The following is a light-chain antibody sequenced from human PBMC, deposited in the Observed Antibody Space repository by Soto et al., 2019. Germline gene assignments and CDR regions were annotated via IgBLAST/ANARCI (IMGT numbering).Light chain of an antibody. CDR1: QSISSY. CDR2: AAS. Sequence: DIQMTQSPSSLSASVGDRVTITCRASQSISSYLNWYQQKPGKAPKLLIYAASSLQGGVPSRFSGSGSGTDFTLTISSLXPEDFATYYCQQSYSTPPWTFGQGTKVDIK. J-gene: IGKJ1*01. V-gene: IGKV1-39*01. CDR3: QQSYSTPPWT.